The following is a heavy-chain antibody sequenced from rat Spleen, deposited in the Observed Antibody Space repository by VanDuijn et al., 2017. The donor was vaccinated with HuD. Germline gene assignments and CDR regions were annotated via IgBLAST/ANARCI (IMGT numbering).Heavy chain of an antibody. Sequence: EVQLVESGGGLVQPGRSLKLSCAASGFTFSSFPMAWVRQAPTKGLEWVATISTSGGSTYYQGSVKGRFTIARDNAKSTLYLQMSTLRSEDTATYYCTRGANYAFDYWGQGVMVTVSS. J-gene: IGHJ2*01. CDR2: ISTSGGST. CDR3: TRGANYAFDY. V-gene: IGHV5-46*01. D-gene: IGHD1-10*01. CDR1: GFTFSSFP.